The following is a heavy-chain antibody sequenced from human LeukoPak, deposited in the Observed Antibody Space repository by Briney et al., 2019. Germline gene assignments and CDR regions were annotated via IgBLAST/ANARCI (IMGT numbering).Heavy chain of an antibody. V-gene: IGHV1-69*04. CDR1: GGTFSSYA. CDR2: IIPILGIA. CDR3: ARGRTIFGVVRRPYYFDY. J-gene: IGHJ4*02. D-gene: IGHD3-3*01. Sequence: ASVKVSCKASGGTFSSYAISWVRQAPGQGLEWMGRIIPILGIANYAQKFQGRVTITADKSTSTAYMELSSLRSEDTAVYYCARGRTIFGVVRRPYYFDYWGQGTLVTVSS.